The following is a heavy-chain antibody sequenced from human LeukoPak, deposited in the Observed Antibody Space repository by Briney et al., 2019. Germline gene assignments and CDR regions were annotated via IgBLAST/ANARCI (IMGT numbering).Heavy chain of an antibody. CDR3: ARGPRVINVDNYYYYYMDV. Sequence: ASVKVSCKASGYTFTSYDINWVRQATGQGLEWMGWMNPNSGNTGYAQKFQGRVTMTRNTSISTAYMELSSLRSEDTAVYYCARGPRVINVDNYYYYYMDVWGKGTTVTVSS. J-gene: IGHJ6*03. CDR2: MNPNSGNT. D-gene: IGHD3-22*01. V-gene: IGHV1-8*01. CDR1: GYTFTSYD.